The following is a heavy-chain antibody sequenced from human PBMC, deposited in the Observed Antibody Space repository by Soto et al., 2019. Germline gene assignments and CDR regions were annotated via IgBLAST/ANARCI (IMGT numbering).Heavy chain of an antibody. CDR1: GYSFTSYW. V-gene: IGHV5-10-1*01. J-gene: IGHJ6*02. CDR3: ARYGSGSYYKYYYGMDV. D-gene: IGHD3-10*01. Sequence: PGESLKISCKGSGYSFTSYWISWVRQMPGKGLEWMGRIDPSDSYTNYSPSFQGHVTISADKSISTAYLQWSSLKASDTAMYYCARYGSGSYYKYYYGMDVWGQGTTVTVS. CDR2: IDPSDSYT.